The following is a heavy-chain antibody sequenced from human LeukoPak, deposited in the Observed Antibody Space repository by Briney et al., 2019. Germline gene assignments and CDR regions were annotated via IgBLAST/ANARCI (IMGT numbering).Heavy chain of an antibody. D-gene: IGHD3-3*01. CDR2: IYYSGST. CDR1: GGSISSSSYY. Sequence: SETLSLTCTVSGGSISSSSYYWGWIRQPPGKGLEWIGSIYYSGSTYYNPSLKSRVTISVDTSKNQFSLKLSSVTAADTAVYYCAREPRRAIFGVVNKNSLDSWGQGTLVTVSS. V-gene: IGHV4-39*07. J-gene: IGHJ5*01. CDR3: AREPRRAIFGVVNKNSLDS.